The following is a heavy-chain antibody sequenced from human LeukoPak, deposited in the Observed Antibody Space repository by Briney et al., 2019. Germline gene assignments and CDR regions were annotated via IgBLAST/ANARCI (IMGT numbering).Heavy chain of an antibody. CDR1: GFTFSSYA. J-gene: IGHJ4*02. V-gene: IGHV3-30*04. CDR3: ARVGDLTAVDFDY. D-gene: IGHD4-23*01. CDR2: ISYDGSNK. Sequence: GGSLRLSCAASGFTFSSYAMHWVRQAPGKGLEWVAVISYDGSNKYYADSVKGRFTISRDNSKNTLYLQMNSLRAEDTAVYYCARVGDLTAVDFDYWGQGTLVTVSS.